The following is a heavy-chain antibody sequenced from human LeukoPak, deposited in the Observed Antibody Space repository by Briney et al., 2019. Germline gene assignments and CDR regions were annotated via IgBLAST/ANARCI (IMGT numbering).Heavy chain of an antibody. CDR1: GFTFSSYA. V-gene: IGHV3-30-3*01. Sequence: RTGGSLRLSCAASGFTFSSYAMHWVRQAPGKGLEWVAVISYDGSNKYYADSVKGRFTISRDNSKNTLYLQMNSLRAEDTAVYYCAKAHRLTTGTTRGYYFDYWGQGTLVTVSS. CDR3: AKAHRLTTGTTRGYYFDY. J-gene: IGHJ4*02. D-gene: IGHD1-1*01. CDR2: ISYDGSNK.